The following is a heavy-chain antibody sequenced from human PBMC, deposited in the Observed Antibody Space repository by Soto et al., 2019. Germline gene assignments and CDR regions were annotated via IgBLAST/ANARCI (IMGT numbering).Heavy chain of an antibody. D-gene: IGHD2-2*01. Sequence: GGSLRLSCAASGFTVSSNYMSWVRQAPGKGLEWVSVIYSGGSTYYADSVKGRFTISRDNSKNTLYLQMNSLRAEDTAVYYCARDKFDKGDCSSTSCYELEPSGKDYYYGMDVWGQGTTVTVSS. CDR1: GFTVSSNY. CDR3: ARDKFDKGDCSSTSCYELEPSGKDYYYGMDV. J-gene: IGHJ6*02. V-gene: IGHV3-53*01. CDR2: IYSGGST.